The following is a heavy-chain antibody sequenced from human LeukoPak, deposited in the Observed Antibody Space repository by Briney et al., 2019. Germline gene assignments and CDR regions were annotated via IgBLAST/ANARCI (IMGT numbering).Heavy chain of an antibody. Sequence: PGGSLRLSCAASGFTFSSYGMHWVRQAPGKGLEWVAVIWYDGSNKYYADSVKGRFTISRDNSKNTLYLQMNSLRAEDTAVYYCARAGVPYYRYYYYYGMDVWGQGTTVTVSS. CDR1: GFTFSSYG. V-gene: IGHV3-33*08. J-gene: IGHJ6*02. CDR2: IWYDGSNK. CDR3: ARAGVPYYRYYYYYGMDV. D-gene: IGHD3-10*01.